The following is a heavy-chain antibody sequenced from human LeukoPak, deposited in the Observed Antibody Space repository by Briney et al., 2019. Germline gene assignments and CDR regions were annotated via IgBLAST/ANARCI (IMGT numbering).Heavy chain of an antibody. CDR2: ISGSGGST. CDR3: ANKYYDILTGYLS. CDR1: GFTFSSYA. D-gene: IGHD3-9*01. V-gene: IGHV3-23*01. J-gene: IGHJ4*02. Sequence: GGSLRLSCAASGFTFSSYAMSWVRQAPGKGLEGGSAISGSGGSTYYADSVKGRFTISRDNSKNTLYLQMNSLRAEDTAVYYCANKYYDILTGYLSWGQGTLVTVSS.